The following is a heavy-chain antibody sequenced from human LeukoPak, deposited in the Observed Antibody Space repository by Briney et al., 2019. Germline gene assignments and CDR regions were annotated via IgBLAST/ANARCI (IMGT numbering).Heavy chain of an antibody. CDR3: AKARKHSSSSGY. J-gene: IGHJ4*02. Sequence: GGSLRLSCAASGFTFSSYEMNWVRQAPGKGLEWVSYISRSGSTIYYADSVKGRFTISRDNAKNSLYLQMNSLRAEDTAVYYCAKARKHSSSSGYWGQGTLVTVSS. CDR2: ISRSGSTI. CDR1: GFTFSSYE. D-gene: IGHD6-6*01. V-gene: IGHV3-48*03.